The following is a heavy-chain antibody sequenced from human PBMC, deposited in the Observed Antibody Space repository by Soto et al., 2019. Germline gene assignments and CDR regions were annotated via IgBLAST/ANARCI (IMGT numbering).Heavy chain of an antibody. J-gene: IGHJ4*02. V-gene: IGHV3-23*01. D-gene: IGHD3-16*01. CDR3: AKTPGVITVITSFDH. CDR1: GFTFNKYA. CDR2: ISGSGAST. Sequence: PGGSLRLSGVASGFTFNKYAVAWVRQAPGKGLEWVSAISGSGASTYDAVSVKGRFTISRDNSNNTLYLQMNSLRAEDTAVYYCAKTPGVITVITSFDHWGQGTPVTVSS.